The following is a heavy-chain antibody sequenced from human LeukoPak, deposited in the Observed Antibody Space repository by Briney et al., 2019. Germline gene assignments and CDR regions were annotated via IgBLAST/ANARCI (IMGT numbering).Heavy chain of an antibody. D-gene: IGHD6-19*01. Sequence: EASVKVSCKSSRYTFTSYDIHWVRLATGQGLEWMGWMNPNSGNGGYAQKFQGRVTMTRNTYISTAYMELSSLRSEDTAVYYCAREVGRGDWYGRSFDSWGQGTLVTVSS. J-gene: IGHJ4*02. CDR3: AREVGRGDWYGRSFDS. CDR1: RYTFTSYD. V-gene: IGHV1-8*01. CDR2: MNPNSGNG.